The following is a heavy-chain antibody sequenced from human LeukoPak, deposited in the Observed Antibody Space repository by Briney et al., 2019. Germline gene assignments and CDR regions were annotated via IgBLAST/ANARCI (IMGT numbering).Heavy chain of an antibody. J-gene: IGHJ6*03. D-gene: IGHD2-21*01. CDR3: ARGRIRRWYCGGDCYYYYYYYMDV. Sequence: ASVKVSCKASGYTFTSYDINWVRQATGQGLEWMGWMNPNSGNTGYAQKFQGRVTITRNTSISTAYMELSSLRSEDTAVYYCARGRIRRWYCGGDCYYYYYYYMDVWGKGTTVTVSS. V-gene: IGHV1-8*03. CDR1: GYTFTSYD. CDR2: MNPNSGNT.